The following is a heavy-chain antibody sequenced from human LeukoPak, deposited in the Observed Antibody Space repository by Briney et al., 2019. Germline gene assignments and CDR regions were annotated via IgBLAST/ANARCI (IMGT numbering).Heavy chain of an antibody. CDR1: GFTFSDAW. V-gene: IGHV3-15*01. CDR2: IKTKTDGGKT. CDR3: TTERLVNDY. D-gene: IGHD3-9*01. J-gene: IGHJ4*02. Sequence: PGGSLRLSCAASGFTFSDAWMSWVRQAPGKGLEWVGHIKTKTDGGKTDYAAPVKGRFTFSRDDSKNTLYLQMNSLKTEDTAVYCCTTERLVNDYWGQGTLVTVSS.